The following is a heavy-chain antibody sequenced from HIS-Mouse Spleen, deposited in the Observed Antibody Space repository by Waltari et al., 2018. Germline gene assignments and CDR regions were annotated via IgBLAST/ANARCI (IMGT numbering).Heavy chain of an antibody. D-gene: IGHD1-20*01. J-gene: IGHJ4*02. CDR2: ISYDGSNK. CDR3: ARDHRNNWAIRD. CDR1: GFTFSISA. Sequence: QVQLVESGGGVVQPGRSLRLSCAASGFTFSISAMHWVRQAPGKGLEWVAVISYDGSNKYYADSVKGRFTISRDNSKNTLYLQMNSLRAEDTAVYYCARDHRNNWAIRDWGQGTLVTVSS. V-gene: IGHV3-30-3*01.